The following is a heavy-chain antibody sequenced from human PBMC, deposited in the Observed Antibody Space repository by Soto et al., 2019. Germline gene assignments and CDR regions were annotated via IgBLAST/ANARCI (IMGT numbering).Heavy chain of an antibody. CDR3: ARSPGPTYYDFWSGYYWDY. Sequence: PSETLSLTCTVSGGSISSSSYYWGWIRQPPGKGLEWIGYIYYSGSTNYNPSLKSRVTISVDTSKNQFSLKLSSVTAADTAVYYCARSPGPTYYDFWSGYYWDYWGQGTLVTVSS. J-gene: IGHJ4*02. CDR2: IYYSGST. V-gene: IGHV4-61*05. D-gene: IGHD3-3*01. CDR1: GGSISSSSYY.